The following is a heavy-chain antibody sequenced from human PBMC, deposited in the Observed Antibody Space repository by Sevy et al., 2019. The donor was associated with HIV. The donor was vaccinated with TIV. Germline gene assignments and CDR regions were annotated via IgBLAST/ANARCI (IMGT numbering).Heavy chain of an antibody. CDR3: ASLYWGSEYYDFWSGYYAQTGTDAFDI. CDR1: GFTFSSYW. D-gene: IGHD3-3*01. Sequence: GGSLRLSCAASGFTFSSYWMSWVRQAPGKGLEWVANIKQDGSEKYYVDSVKGRFTISRDNAKNSLYLQMNSLGAEDTAVYYWASLYWGSEYYDFWSGYYAQTGTDAFDIWGQGTMVTVSS. J-gene: IGHJ3*02. V-gene: IGHV3-7*03. CDR2: IKQDGSEK.